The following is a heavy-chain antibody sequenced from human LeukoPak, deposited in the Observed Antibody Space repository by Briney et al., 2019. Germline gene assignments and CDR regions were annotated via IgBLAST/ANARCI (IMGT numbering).Heavy chain of an antibody. CDR2: ISGDGSPI. CDR3: ARGGYYGGDDY. D-gene: IGHD4-23*01. CDR1: GFTFSHYY. Sequence: GGSLRLSCAASGFTFSHYYMSWIRQAPGKGLEWVSYISGDGSPISYADSVQGRFTISRDNAKISLYLQMNSLRPEDTAVYYCARGGYYGGDDYWGQGTLVTVSS. V-gene: IGHV3-11*01. J-gene: IGHJ4*02.